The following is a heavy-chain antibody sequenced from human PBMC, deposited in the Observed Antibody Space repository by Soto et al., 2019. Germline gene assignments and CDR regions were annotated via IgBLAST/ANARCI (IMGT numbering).Heavy chain of an antibody. CDR1: GFTFSRYW. V-gene: IGHV3-74*01. J-gene: IGHJ4*02. Sequence: EVQLVESGGGLVQPGGSLRLSCAASGFTFSRYWMYWVRQVPGKGLVWVSRIKSDGSTTNYADSVKGRFTISRDNTNNTLYLQMYSLRAEDTAVYYCASELFAPENFWGQGTLVTVSS. CDR2: IKSDGSTT. CDR3: ASELFAPENF.